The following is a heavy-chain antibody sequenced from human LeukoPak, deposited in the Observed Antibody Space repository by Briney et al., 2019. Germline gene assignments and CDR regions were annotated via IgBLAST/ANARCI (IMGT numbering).Heavy chain of an antibody. J-gene: IGHJ5*02. CDR3: VRDVGNYDSRGYYLGWFDP. V-gene: IGHV7-4-1*02. CDR2: TDRNTGNP. CDR1: RYTFRNYA. D-gene: IGHD3-22*01. Sequence: ASVKVSCKASRYTFRNYAINWVRQAPGQGLEWMGWTDRNTGNPTYAQGFTGRFVFSLDTSVTTAYLQISSLKAEDTAVYYCVRDVGNYDSRGYYLGWFDPWGQGTLVTVFS.